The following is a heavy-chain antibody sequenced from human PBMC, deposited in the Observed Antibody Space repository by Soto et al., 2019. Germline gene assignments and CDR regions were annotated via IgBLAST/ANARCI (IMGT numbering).Heavy chain of an antibody. CDR2: ISAYNGNT. Sequence: VASVKVSCKASGYTFTSYGISWVRQAPGQGLEWMGWISAYNGNTNYAQKLQGRVTMTTDTSTSTAYMELRSLRSDDTAVYYCARDPRIAVAALGDAFDIWGQGTMVTVSS. D-gene: IGHD6-19*01. CDR1: GYTFTSYG. V-gene: IGHV1-18*01. J-gene: IGHJ3*02. CDR3: ARDPRIAVAALGDAFDI.